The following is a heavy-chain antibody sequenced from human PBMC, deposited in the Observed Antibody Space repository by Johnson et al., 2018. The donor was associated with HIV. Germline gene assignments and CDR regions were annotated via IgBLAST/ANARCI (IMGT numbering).Heavy chain of an antibody. Sequence: VQLVESGGGLVQPGGSLRLSCAASGFTFSSYAMHWVRQAPGKGLEYVSAISSNGGSTYYANSVKGRFTISRDNSKNTLYLQMNSLRAEDTAVYYCAISGTGPDAFDIWGQGTMVTVSS. CDR1: GFTFSSYA. CDR3: AISGTGPDAFDI. CDR2: ISSNGGST. J-gene: IGHJ3*02. V-gene: IGHV3-64*01.